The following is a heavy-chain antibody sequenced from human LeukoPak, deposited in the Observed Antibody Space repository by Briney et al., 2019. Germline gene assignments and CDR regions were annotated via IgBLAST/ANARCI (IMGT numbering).Heavy chain of an antibody. CDR1: GGSISSSSYY. Sequence: PSETLSLTCTVSGGSISSSSYYWGWIRQPPGKGLEWTGSIYYSGSTYYNPSLKSRVTISVDTSKNQFSLKLSSVTAADTAVYYCARGEGDIVGAIGDWFDPWGQGTLVTVSS. D-gene: IGHD1-26*01. V-gene: IGHV4-39*07. J-gene: IGHJ5*02. CDR2: IYYSGST. CDR3: ARGEGDIVGAIGDWFDP.